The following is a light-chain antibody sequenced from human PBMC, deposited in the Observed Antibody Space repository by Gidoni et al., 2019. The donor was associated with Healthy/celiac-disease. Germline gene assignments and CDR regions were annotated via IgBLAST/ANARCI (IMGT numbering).Light chain of an antibody. CDR2: AAS. CDR1: QSTSSY. Sequence: DIHTTQSPSSLSASVGDRVTITCRARQSTSSYLNWYQQKPGKAPKLLIYAASSLQSGVPSRFSGSGSGTDFTLTISSLQPEDFATYYCQQSYSTPLTFGGGTKVEIK. J-gene: IGKJ4*01. V-gene: IGKV1-39*01. CDR3: QQSYSTPLT.